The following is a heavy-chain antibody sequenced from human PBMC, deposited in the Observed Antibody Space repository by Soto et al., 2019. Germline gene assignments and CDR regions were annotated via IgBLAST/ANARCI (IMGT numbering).Heavy chain of an antibody. CDR1: GGSISSYY. CDR3: ARVNCSGGSCYSFFDY. Sequence: SETLSLTCTVSGGSISSYYWSWIRQPPGKGLEWIGYIYYSGSTNYNPSLKSRVTISVDTSKNQFSLKLSSVTAADTAVYYCARVNCSGGSCYSFFDYWGQGTLVTSPQ. D-gene: IGHD2-15*01. CDR2: IYYSGST. V-gene: IGHV4-59*01. J-gene: IGHJ4*02.